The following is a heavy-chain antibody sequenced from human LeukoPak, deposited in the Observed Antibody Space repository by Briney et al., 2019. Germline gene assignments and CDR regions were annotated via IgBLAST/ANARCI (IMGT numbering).Heavy chain of an antibody. V-gene: IGHV4-39*07. CDR1: GGSISSSSYY. D-gene: IGHD3-10*01. J-gene: IGHJ4*02. CDR3: ARVDYGSGSLDY. Sequence: SETPSLTCAVYGGSISSSSYYWGWIRQPPGKGLEWIGSIYYSGSTYYNPSLKSRVTISVDRSKNQFSLKLSSVTAADTAVYYCARVDYGSGSLDYWGQGTLVTVSS. CDR2: IYYSGST.